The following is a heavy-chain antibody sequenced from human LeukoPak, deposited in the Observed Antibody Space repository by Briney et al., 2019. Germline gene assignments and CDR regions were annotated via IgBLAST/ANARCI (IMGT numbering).Heavy chain of an antibody. CDR1: GYTFTSYD. CDR3: ARSPERYYYGMDV. CDR2: INPNSGGT. J-gene: IGHJ6*02. V-gene: IGHV1-2*02. Sequence: ASVKVSCKASGYTFTSYDINWVRQAPGQGLEWMGWINPNSGGTNYAQKFQGRVTMTRDTSISTAYMELSRLRSDDTAVYYCARSPERYYYGMDVWGQGTTVTVSS. D-gene: IGHD6-25*01.